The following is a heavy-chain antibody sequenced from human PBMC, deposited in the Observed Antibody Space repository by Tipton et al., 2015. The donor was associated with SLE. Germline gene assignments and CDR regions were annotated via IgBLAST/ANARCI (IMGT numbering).Heavy chain of an antibody. V-gene: IGHV4-4*07. CDR1: GGFISNYY. J-gene: IGHJ5*02. D-gene: IGHD6-6*01. CDR2: VHSSGRT. CDR3: ARGGPSSKWLDP. Sequence: TLSLTCTVSGGFISNYYWSWIRQPAGKGLEWIGRVHSSGRTHYDPSLNSRVTVSVDTSKSQISLKLTSVTAADTAVFYCARGGPSSKWLDPWGRGTQVTVSS.